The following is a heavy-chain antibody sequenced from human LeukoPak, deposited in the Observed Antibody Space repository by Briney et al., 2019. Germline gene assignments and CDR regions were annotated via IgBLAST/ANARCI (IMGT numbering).Heavy chain of an antibody. CDR3: ARDRSLYSSTWYVPRDGFDI. J-gene: IGHJ3*02. V-gene: IGHV1-3*03. Sequence: ASVKVSCKSSGYKLTSHGISWVRQAPGQGLEWMGWINAGNGNTKYSQEFQGRVTITRDTSASTAYMELSSLRSEDTAVYYCARDRSLYSSTWYVPRDGFDIWGQGTMVTVSS. CDR1: GYKLTSHG. D-gene: IGHD6-13*01. CDR2: INAGNGNT.